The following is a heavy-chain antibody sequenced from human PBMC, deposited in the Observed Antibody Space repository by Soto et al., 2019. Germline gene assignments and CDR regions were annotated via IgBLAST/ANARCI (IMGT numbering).Heavy chain of an antibody. D-gene: IGHD2-2*01. Sequence: GGSLRRSCAASGFTFSSYGMSWVRQAPWEGLEWFSAITDTGVNTYYADSVKGRLTISRDNSKNTLYRQMNSLRAEDTAVYYCAQERIIVPDAHLYWGQGT. CDR2: ITDTGVNT. V-gene: IGHV3-23*01. CDR3: AQERIIVPDAHLY. J-gene: IGHJ4*02. CDR1: GFTFSSYG.